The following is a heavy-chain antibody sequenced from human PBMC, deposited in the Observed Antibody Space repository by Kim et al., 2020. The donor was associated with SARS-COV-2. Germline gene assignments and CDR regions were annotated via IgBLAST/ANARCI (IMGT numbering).Heavy chain of an antibody. Sequence: VEARFNISRDNSKNTLYLQMNSLRAEDTAVYYCAKCAQYYYDSSGYFLDYWGQGTLVTVSS. CDR3: AKCAQYYYDSSGYFLDY. D-gene: IGHD3-22*01. V-gene: IGHV3-23*01. J-gene: IGHJ4*02.